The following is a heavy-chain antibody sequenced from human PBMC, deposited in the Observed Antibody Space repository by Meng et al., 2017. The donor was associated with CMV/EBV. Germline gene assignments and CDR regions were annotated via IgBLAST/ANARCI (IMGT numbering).Heavy chain of an antibody. CDR1: GYTFTGYY. J-gene: IGHJ4*02. V-gene: IGHV1-2*02. CDR2: INPNSGGT. Sequence: APVKVSCKASGYTFTGYYMHWVRQAPGQGLEWMGWINPNSGGTNYAQKFQGRVTMTRDTSISTAYMELSRLRSDDTAVYYCARETDCSGGSCFATACDYWGQGTLVTVSS. D-gene: IGHD2-15*01. CDR3: ARETDCSGGSCFATACDY.